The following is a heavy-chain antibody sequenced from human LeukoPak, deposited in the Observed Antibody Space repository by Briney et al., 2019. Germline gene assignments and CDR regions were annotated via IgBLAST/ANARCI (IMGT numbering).Heavy chain of an antibody. CDR2: IYTSGTT. J-gene: IGHJ4*02. CDR1: GGSISSYY. D-gene: IGHD3-22*01. CDR3: SRGIADSSGYYYVDY. V-gene: IGHV4-4*07. Sequence: SETLSLTCTVSGGSISSYYWSWIRQPAGKGLEWIGRIYTSGTTTYNPSLKSRVTLSEGTSKNQFSLKLNSVTPEDTAVYYCSRGIADSSGYYYVDYWGQGTLVTVSS.